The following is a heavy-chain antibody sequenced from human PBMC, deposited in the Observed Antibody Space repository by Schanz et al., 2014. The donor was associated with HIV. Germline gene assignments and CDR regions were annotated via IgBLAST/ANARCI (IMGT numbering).Heavy chain of an antibody. J-gene: IGHJ3*02. CDR2: ISGSGGHT. CDR3: ARVGGWGAFDI. D-gene: IGHD3-10*01. CDR1: GFTFSSYA. Sequence: EVQLLESGGGLAQPGGSLRLSCAASGFTFSSYAMIWVRQAPGKGLEWVSTISGSGGHTYYADSVKGRFTISRDNSKNTLFLQMNSLRAEDTAVYFCARVGGWGAFDIWGQGTMVAVSS. V-gene: IGHV3-23*01.